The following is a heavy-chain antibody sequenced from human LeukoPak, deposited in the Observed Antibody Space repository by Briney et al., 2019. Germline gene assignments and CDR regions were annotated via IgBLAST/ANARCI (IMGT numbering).Heavy chain of an antibody. CDR1: GYTFTSYH. J-gene: IGHJ5*02. D-gene: IGHD1-26*01. CDR3: ARDNSVGDNAWWFDP. Sequence: ASVKVSCKASGYTFTSYHMHWVRQAPGQGLEWMGLINPTGGSTGYAQKFQGRVTMTRDMSTSTDYMELSSLRSEDTAICYCARDNSVGDNAWWFDPWGQGTLVTVSS. V-gene: IGHV1-46*01. CDR2: INPTGGST.